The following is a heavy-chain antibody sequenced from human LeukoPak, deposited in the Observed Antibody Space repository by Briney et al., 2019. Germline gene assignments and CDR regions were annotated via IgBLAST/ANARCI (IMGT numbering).Heavy chain of an antibody. CDR1: GFTLSSYG. V-gene: IGHV3-33*01. D-gene: IGHD1-7*01. J-gene: IGHJ4*02. Sequence: PGRSLRLSCAASGFTLSSYGVHGVRPAPGKGVGGVAVIWFDGRNKYYTGPGNGRFTISRDNSKNTLYLQMNSLRAEDTAGDYCGRGADGMNWSYDYWGQGALVTVSS. CDR3: GRGADGMNWSYDY. CDR2: IWFDGRNK.